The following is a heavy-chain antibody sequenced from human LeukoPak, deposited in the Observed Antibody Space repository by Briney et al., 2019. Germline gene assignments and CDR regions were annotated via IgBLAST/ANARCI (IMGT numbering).Heavy chain of an antibody. J-gene: IGHJ4*02. CDR3: ARGTGNYYGY. Sequence: GGSLRLSCAASGFTFTDYWMSWVRQAPGKGLEWVANIKRDGSEKYYVDSVKGRFTISRDSAENTLYLQMNSLRAEDTAVYYCARGTGNYYGYWGQGTLVTVSS. CDR2: IKRDGSEK. D-gene: IGHD3/OR15-3a*01. CDR1: GFTFTDYW. V-gene: IGHV3-7*01.